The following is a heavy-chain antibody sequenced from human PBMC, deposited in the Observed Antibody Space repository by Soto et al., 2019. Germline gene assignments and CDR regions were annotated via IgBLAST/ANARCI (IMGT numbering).Heavy chain of an antibody. CDR2: ISGSGGST. Sequence: EVQLLESGGGLVQPGGSLRLSCAASGFTFSSYAMSWVRQAPGKGLEWVSAISGSGGSTYYADSVKGRFTISRDNSKNTLYLQMKNLRAEDTAVYYCAKMGLWFGDGWFDPWGQGTLVTVSS. CDR3: AKMGLWFGDGWFDP. CDR1: GFTFSSYA. V-gene: IGHV3-23*01. D-gene: IGHD3-10*01. J-gene: IGHJ5*02.